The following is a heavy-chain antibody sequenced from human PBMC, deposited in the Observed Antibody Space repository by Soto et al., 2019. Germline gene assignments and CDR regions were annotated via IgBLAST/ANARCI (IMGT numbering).Heavy chain of an antibody. D-gene: IGHD6-19*01. V-gene: IGHV3-23*01. CDR2: ISGSGGST. J-gene: IGHJ4*02. CDR3: AKEAVSGWYYFDY. Sequence: EVQLLESGGGLLQPGGSLRLSCAACGFTFSSYAMSWVRQAPGKGLEWVSTISGSGGSTYYADSLKGRFTISRDNSKNTLFLQMSSQRAEDTAVYYCAKEAVSGWYYFDYWGPGTLVTVSS. CDR1: GFTFSSYA.